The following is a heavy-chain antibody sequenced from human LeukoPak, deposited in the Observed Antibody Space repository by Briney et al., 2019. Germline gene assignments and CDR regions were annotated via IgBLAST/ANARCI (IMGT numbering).Heavy chain of an antibody. CDR3: TRRANPPCDY. CDR2: IKNKAYGAAT. Sequence: GGSLRLSCTASGFTFGDYAVSWVRQAPGKGLEWVGFIKNKAYGAATEYAASVRGRFTISRDDSKSIAYLQMNSLQTEDTAVYYCTRRANPPCDYWGQGTLVTVSS. J-gene: IGHJ4*02. D-gene: IGHD2-8*01. V-gene: IGHV3-49*04. CDR1: GFTFGDYA.